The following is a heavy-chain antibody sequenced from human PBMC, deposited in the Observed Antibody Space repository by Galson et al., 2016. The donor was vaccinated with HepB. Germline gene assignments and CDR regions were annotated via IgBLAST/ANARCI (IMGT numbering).Heavy chain of an antibody. CDR2: IYWDDDK. D-gene: IGHD6-19*01. V-gene: IGHV2-5*02. CDR1: GFSLSTLGVG. Sequence: PALVKPTQTLTLTCTFSGFSLSTLGVGVGWIRQPPGMALQWLALIYWDDDKRYSPFLESRLTITKDTSKNQVVLTMTNMDPVDAATYYCSYIAVAGTVIAYWGQGTLVTVSS. J-gene: IGHJ4*02. CDR3: SYIAVAGTVIAY.